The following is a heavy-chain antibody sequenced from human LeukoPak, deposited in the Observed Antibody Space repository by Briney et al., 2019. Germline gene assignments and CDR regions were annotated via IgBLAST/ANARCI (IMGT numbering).Heavy chain of an antibody. V-gene: IGHV3-53*01. CDR2: IYSDGTT. J-gene: IGHJ4*02. Sequence: PGGSLRLSCAVSGFSVSRNYMSWVRQAPGKGLEWVSLIYSDGTTYYADSVKSRFTISKDNSKNTLYLQMNSLRGEDTAIYYCARDFGDSERGFDYWGQGTPVTVSS. CDR3: ARDFGDSERGFDY. CDR1: GFSVSRNY. D-gene: IGHD4-17*01.